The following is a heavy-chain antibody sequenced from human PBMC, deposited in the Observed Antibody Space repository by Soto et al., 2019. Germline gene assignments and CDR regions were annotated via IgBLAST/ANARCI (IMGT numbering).Heavy chain of an antibody. CDR1: GYIFTNQW. CDR2: IYPGDSDT. J-gene: IGHJ4*02. D-gene: IGHD3-10*02. CDR3: ARRVLRETHFDY. V-gene: IGHV5-51*01. Sequence: GESLKISCKGSGYIFTNQWIGWVRQMPGKGLECMGIIYPGDSDTRYSPSFQGQVTISADKSISTAYLRWSSLKASDSAIYYCARRVLRETHFDYWGQGTLVTVSS.